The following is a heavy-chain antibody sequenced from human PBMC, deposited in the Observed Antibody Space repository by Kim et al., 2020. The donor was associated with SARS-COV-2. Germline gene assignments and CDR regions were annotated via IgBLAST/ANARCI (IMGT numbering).Heavy chain of an antibody. J-gene: IGHJ3*01. CDR2: IRSKANSYAT. D-gene: IGHD5-12*01. Sequence: GGSLRLSCAASGFTFSGSAMHWVRQASGKGLEWVGRIRSKANSYATAYAASVKGXXTISRDDSKNTAYLQMNSLKTEDTAVYYCTRHLEMATISGLQWIVRSSDAFXXWGQGXXVTVSS. CDR3: TRHLEMATISGLQWIVRSSDAFXX. V-gene: IGHV3-73*01. CDR1: GFTFSGSA.